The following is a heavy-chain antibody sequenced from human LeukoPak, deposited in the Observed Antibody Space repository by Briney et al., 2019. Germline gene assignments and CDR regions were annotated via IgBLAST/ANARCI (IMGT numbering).Heavy chain of an antibody. V-gene: IGHV1-18*01. Sequence: ASVKVSCKASGYTFTSYGISWVRQAPGQGLEWMGWISAYNGNTNYAQKLQGRVTMTTDISTSTAYMELRSLRSDDTAVYYCARDRRYDGSGVFDYWGQGTLVTVSS. CDR1: GYTFTSYG. CDR2: ISAYNGNT. CDR3: ARDRRYDGSGVFDY. D-gene: IGHD6-19*01. J-gene: IGHJ4*02.